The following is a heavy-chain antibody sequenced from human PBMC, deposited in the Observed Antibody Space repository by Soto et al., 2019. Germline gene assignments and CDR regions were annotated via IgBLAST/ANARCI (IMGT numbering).Heavy chain of an antibody. CDR1: GFTFDDYA. D-gene: IGHD4-17*01. CDR3: AKDLYGNYGDAFDI. Sequence: GGSLRLSCAASGFTFDDYAMHWVRQAPGKGLEWVSGISWNSDNIVYADSVKGRFTISRDNAKNSLYLQMNGLRAEDTALYYCAKDLYGNYGDAFDIWGQGTMVTVSS. CDR2: ISWNSDNI. V-gene: IGHV3-9*01. J-gene: IGHJ3*02.